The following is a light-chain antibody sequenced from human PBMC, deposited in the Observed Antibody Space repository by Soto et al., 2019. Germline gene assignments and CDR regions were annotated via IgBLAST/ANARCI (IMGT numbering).Light chain of an antibody. V-gene: IGLV1-44*01. J-gene: IGLJ2*01. CDR1: SSNIGRNT. CDR3: ATWDDGLNGVV. Sequence: QSVLTQPPSASGTPGQRVTISCSGGSSNIGRNTVNWYQQLPGTAPKLLIYSNNQRPSGVPDRFSGSKSGTSASLAISGLQSEDEADYYCATWDDGLNGVVFGGGTKLTVL. CDR2: SNN.